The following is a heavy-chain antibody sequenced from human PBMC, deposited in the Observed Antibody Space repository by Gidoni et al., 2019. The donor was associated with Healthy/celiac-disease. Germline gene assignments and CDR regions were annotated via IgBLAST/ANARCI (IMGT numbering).Heavy chain of an antibody. J-gene: IGHJ4*02. Sequence: QLQLQESGPGLVKPSETLSLTCTVPGGSISSSSYSWGWIRQPPGKGLEWIGSIYYSGSTYYNPSLKSRVTISVDTSKNQFSLKLSSVTAADTAVYYCARQLGATRGSDYWGQGTLVTVSS. D-gene: IGHD1-26*01. V-gene: IGHV4-39*01. CDR1: GGSISSSSYS. CDR2: IYYSGST. CDR3: ARQLGATRGSDY.